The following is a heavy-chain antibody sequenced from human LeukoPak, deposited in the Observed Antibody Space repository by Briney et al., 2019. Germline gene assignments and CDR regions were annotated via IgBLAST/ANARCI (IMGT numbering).Heavy chain of an antibody. J-gene: IGHJ6*03. CDR3: ARHRVRGVIPAYMDV. CDR1: GESFSDYY. CDR2: INHSGST. D-gene: IGHD3-10*01. Sequence: SETLSLTCAVYGESFSDYYWSWIRQPPGKGLEWIGEINHSGSTNYSPSLKSRVTISVDTSKNQFSLKLSSVTAADTAVYYCARHRVRGVIPAYMDVWGKGTTVTISS. V-gene: IGHV4-34*01.